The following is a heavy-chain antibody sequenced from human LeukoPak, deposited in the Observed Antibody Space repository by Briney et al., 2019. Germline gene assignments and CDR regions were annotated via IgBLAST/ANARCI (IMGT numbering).Heavy chain of an antibody. CDR3: ARDLRGYGDYVGSDY. Sequence: ASVKVSCKASGYTFTSYGISWVRQAPGQGLGWMGGISAYNGNTNYAQKLQGRVTMTTDTSTSTAYMELRSLRSDDTAVYYCARDLRGYGDYVGSDYWGQGTLVTVSS. CDR2: ISAYNGNT. V-gene: IGHV1-18*01. CDR1: GYTFTSYG. D-gene: IGHD4-17*01. J-gene: IGHJ4*02.